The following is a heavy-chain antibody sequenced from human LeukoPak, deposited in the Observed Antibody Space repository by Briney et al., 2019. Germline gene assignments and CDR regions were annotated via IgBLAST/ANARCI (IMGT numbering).Heavy chain of an antibody. Sequence: SETLSLTCTVSGGSISTSNYYWGWIRQPPGKGLEWIGNIFYSGSTYYSPSLRSRVTISLDTSRNQFSLKPNSVTAADTAVYYCAKSNGYGLVDIWGRGTMVTVSS. D-gene: IGHD3-10*01. CDR3: AKSNGYGLVDI. V-gene: IGHV4-39*07. CDR1: GGSISTSNYY. CDR2: IFYSGST. J-gene: IGHJ3*02.